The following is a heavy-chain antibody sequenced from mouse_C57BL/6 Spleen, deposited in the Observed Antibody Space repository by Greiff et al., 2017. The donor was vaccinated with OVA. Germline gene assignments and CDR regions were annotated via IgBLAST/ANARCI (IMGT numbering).Heavy chain of an antibody. V-gene: IGHV1-85*01. J-gene: IGHJ4*01. CDR2: IYPRDGST. Sequence: QVQLQQSGPELVKPGASVKLSCKASGYTFTSYDINWVKQRPGQGLEWIGWIYPRDGSTKYNEKFKGKATLTVDTSSSTAYMELHSLTSEDSAVYFCARSGGRGYYDYDYAMDYWGQGTSVTVSS. CDR3: ARSGGRGYYDYDYAMDY. D-gene: IGHD2-4*01. CDR1: GYTFTSYD.